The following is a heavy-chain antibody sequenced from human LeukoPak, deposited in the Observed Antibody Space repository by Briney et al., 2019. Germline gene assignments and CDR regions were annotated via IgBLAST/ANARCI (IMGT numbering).Heavy chain of an antibody. Sequence: GASVKVSCKASGYTFTSYAIHWGRQAPGQGLEWMGWITPSGGTNYPQKFQGRVAITWDTSITTACMDLSRLTSDDTAVYYCARDRYGDGFAHLDYWGQGALVTVSS. CDR1: GYTFTSYA. J-gene: IGHJ4*02. CDR3: ARDRYGDGFAHLDY. V-gene: IGHV1-2*02. D-gene: IGHD5-24*01. CDR2: ITPSGGT.